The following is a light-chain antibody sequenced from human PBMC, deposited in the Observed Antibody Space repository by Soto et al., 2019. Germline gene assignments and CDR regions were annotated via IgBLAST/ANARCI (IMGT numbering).Light chain of an antibody. CDR3: QQSYSTLMYP. CDR2: AAS. J-gene: IGKJ2*01. V-gene: IGKV1-39*01. CDR1: QSISSY. Sequence: DIQMTQSPSSLSASVGDRVTITCRASQSISSYLNWYQQKPGKAPKLLIYAASSVQSGVPSRFSGSGSGTDFTLTISSLQPEDFATYYCQQSYSTLMYPVGQGTKLEIK.